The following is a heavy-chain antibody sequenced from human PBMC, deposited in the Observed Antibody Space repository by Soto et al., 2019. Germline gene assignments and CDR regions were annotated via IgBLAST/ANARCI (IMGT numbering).Heavy chain of an antibody. V-gene: IGHV2-5*02. Sequence: QITLKESGPTLVKPTQTLTLTCTFSGFSLSTSGVGVGWIRQPPGKALEWLALIYWDDDKRYSPSLKIRLTITKDTSKNEVVLTMTNMDPVDTATYYCAHRRMYYYDSSASRSFDYWGQGTLVTVSS. CDR3: AHRRMYYYDSSASRSFDY. J-gene: IGHJ4*02. CDR1: GFSLSTSGVG. D-gene: IGHD3-22*01. CDR2: IYWDDDK.